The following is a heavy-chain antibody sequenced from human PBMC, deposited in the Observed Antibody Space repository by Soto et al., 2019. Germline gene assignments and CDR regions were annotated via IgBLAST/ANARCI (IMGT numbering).Heavy chain of an antibody. D-gene: IGHD3-10*01. J-gene: IGHJ6*01. CDR3: ARQGFGPLHGLVDV. Sequence: QVQLQESGPGLVKPSETLSLSCTVSGGSLSSYYWSWFRQSPGKRMEWIGYVHHSWGSSYNPSLQSRVAISLDTSKSQFSLKVTSVTATDTAVYYCARQGFGPLHGLVDVWGQGPTVTVSS. V-gene: IGHV4-59*08. CDR2: VHHSWGS. CDR1: GGSLSSYY.